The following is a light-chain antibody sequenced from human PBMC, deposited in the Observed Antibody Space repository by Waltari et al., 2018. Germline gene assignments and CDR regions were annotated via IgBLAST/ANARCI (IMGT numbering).Light chain of an antibody. CDR2: GAS. CDR1: QSVSTN. CDR3: QQYNDWPIT. J-gene: IGKJ3*01. V-gene: IGKV3-15*01. Sequence: EMVMTQSPGTLSVSPGERATLSCRTSQSVSTNLAWYHQNPGQAPRLLIYGASTRATGIPARFSGTGSGTEFTLTISSLQSEDFAVYYCQQYNDWPITFGPGTKVHIK.